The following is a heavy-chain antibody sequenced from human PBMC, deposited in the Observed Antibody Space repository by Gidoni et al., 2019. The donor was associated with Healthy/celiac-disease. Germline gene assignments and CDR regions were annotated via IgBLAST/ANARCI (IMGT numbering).Heavy chain of an antibody. CDR3: ARGAWDDYYDSSGYGDAFDI. D-gene: IGHD3-22*01. CDR1: GLPFSSYA. V-gene: IGHV3-30-3*01. Sequence: QVQLVESGGGVVQPGRSLRLSRGTSGLPFSSYALHWGRQAPGKGLEWVAVISYDGSNKYYADSVKGRFTISRDNSKNTLYLQMNSLRAEDTAVYYCARGAWDDYYDSSGYGDAFDIWGQGTMVTVSS. CDR2: ISYDGSNK. J-gene: IGHJ3*02.